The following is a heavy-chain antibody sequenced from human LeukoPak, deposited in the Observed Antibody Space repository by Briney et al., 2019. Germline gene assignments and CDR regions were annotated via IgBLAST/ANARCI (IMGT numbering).Heavy chain of an antibody. Sequence: SVKVSCKASGGTFSSYAISWVRQAPGQGLEWMGRIIPIFGTANYAQKFQGRVTITTDESTSTAYMELSSLRSEDTAVYYCARGVGPDYYDSKDYYYMDVWGKGTTVTVSS. CDR3: ARGVGPDYYDSKDYYYMDV. CDR2: IIPIFGTA. J-gene: IGHJ6*03. CDR1: GGTFSSYA. D-gene: IGHD3-22*01. V-gene: IGHV1-69*05.